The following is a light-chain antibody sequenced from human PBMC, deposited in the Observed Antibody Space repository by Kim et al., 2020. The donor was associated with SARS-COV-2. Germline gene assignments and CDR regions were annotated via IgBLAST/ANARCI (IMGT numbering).Light chain of an antibody. J-gene: IGLJ2*01. CDR3: QAWDSSTADVV. CDR1: KLGDKY. V-gene: IGLV3-1*01. Sequence: PGQTASITCSGGKLGDKYACWYQQKPGQTPVLVIYQDSKRPSGIPERFSGSNSGNTATLTISGTQAMDEADYYCQAWDSSTADVVFGGGTQLTVL. CDR2: QDS.